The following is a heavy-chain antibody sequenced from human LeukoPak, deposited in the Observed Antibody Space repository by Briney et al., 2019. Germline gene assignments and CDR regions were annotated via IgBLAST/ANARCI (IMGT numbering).Heavy chain of an antibody. V-gene: IGHV4-39*01. D-gene: IGHD6-6*01. CDR3: ARRRGGSSEVDF. CDR2: IHSSGST. J-gene: IGHJ4*02. Sequence: SGTLSLTCTVSGGSLSRSNYYWRWIRQPPGKGLEWIGNIHSSGSTYYNPSLKSRVTISVDTSKNQFSLKLSSVTAADTAVYYCARRRGGSSEVDFWGQGTVVTVS. CDR1: GGSLSRSNYY.